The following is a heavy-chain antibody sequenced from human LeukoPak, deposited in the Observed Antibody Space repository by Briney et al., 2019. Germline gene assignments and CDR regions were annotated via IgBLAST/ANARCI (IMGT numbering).Heavy chain of an antibody. CDR2: INHSGST. J-gene: IGHJ4*02. V-gene: IGHV4-38-2*02. D-gene: IGHD4-17*01. CDR3: ARGYYGDYLGY. CDR1: GYSISSGYY. Sequence: SETLSLTCTVSGYSISSGYYWGWIRQPPGKGLEWIGEINHSGSTNYNPSLKSRVTISVDTSKNQFSLKLSSVTAADTAVYYCARGYYGDYLGYWGQGTLVTVSS.